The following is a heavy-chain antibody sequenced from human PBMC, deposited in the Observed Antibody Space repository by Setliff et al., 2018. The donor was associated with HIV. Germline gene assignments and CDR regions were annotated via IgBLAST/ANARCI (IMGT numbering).Heavy chain of an antibody. J-gene: IGHJ6*03. CDR3: ARAVVPTYYDVLTGYVYYMDV. CDR2: TIPIFGTT. V-gene: IGHV1-69*13. CDR1: GGRFSNYG. D-gene: IGHD3-9*01. Sequence: GASVKVSCKASGGRFSNYGISWVRQAPGQGLEWMGGTIPIFGTTNYAQMFQGRVTMTADESTSTAYMELSSLRSEDTAVYYCARAVVPTYYDVLTGYVYYMDVWGKGTTVTVSS.